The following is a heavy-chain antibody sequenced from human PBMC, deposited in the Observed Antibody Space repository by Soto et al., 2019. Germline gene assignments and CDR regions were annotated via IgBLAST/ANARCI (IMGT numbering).Heavy chain of an antibody. CDR3: AVSGDRRGWCRNTYYYSGLDV. D-gene: IGHD3-22*01. CDR2: IVVGSGNT. CDR1: GFTFTSSA. Sequence: GASVKVSCKASGFTFTSSAVQWVRQARGQRLEWIGWIVVGSGNTNYAQKFQERVTITRDMSTSTAYMELSSLRSEDTAVYYCAVSGDRRGWCRNTYYYSGLDVWGQGTTVTVSS. V-gene: IGHV1-58*01. J-gene: IGHJ6*02.